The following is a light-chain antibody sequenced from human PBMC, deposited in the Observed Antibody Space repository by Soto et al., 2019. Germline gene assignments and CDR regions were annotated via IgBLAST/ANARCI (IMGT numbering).Light chain of an antibody. J-gene: IGKJ1*01. CDR2: AAY. V-gene: IGKV1-39*01. CDR1: QSISSY. CDR3: QQSYSTPPT. Sequence: DIQMTQSPASLSSSVSDSVTITCRASQSISSYLNWYQQKPGKAPKLLIYAAYSLHSGVPSRFGGSGSGTDFTLTISSLQPEDCATYYCQQSYSTPPTFGQGNQVDIK.